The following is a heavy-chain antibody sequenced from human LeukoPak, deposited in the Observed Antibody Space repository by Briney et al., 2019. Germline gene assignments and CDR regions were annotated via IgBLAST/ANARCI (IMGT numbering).Heavy chain of an antibody. CDR3: ARDRGVGAPYYFDY. Sequence: PGGSLRLSCVASGFTFGTHAMSWVRQVPGKGLEWVSGISRGSITYYSDSVEGRFTISRDNSRATLFLQMNSLRAEDTAVYYCARDRGVGAPYYFDYWGQGTLVTVSS. D-gene: IGHD1-26*01. CDR2: ISRGSIT. V-gene: IGHV3-23*01. CDR1: GFTFGTHA. J-gene: IGHJ4*02.